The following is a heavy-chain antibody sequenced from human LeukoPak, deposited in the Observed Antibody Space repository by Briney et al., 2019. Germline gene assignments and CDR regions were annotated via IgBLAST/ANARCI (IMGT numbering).Heavy chain of an antibody. V-gene: IGHV4-59*08. CDR3: ARLTAHDLAAFDI. CDR1: GGSFSGYY. CDR2: IYYSGGT. Sequence: SETLSLTCAVYGGSFSGYYWSWIRQPPGKGLEWIGYIYYSGGTNYNPSLKSRVTISVDTSKNQFSLRLSSVTAADTAVYYCARLTAHDLAAFDIWGQGTMVTVSS. D-gene: IGHD2-21*02. J-gene: IGHJ3*02.